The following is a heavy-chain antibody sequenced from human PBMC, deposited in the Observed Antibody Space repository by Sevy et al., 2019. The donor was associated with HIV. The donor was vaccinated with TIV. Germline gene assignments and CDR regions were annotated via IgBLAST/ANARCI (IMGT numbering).Heavy chain of an antibody. CDR3: AHETFGRFES. D-gene: IGHD3-16*01. CDR1: GFTFSANW. CDR2: IKGDGSDK. J-gene: IGHJ4*02. V-gene: IGHV3-7*01. Sequence: GGSLRLSCAASGFTFSANWMNWVRQAPGKGLEWVANIKGDGSDKHYVDSVEGRFTISRDNAKNLLYLQMNSLRVEDTAVYYCAHETFGRFESWGLGTLVTVSS.